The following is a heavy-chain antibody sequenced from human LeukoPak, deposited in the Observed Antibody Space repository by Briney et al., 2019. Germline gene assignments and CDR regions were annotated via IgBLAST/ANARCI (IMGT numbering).Heavy chain of an antibody. V-gene: IGHV1-2*02. J-gene: IGHJ4*02. D-gene: IGHD1-26*01. CDR1: GYTFTGYY. CDR2: INPNSGDT. Sequence: GASVKVSCKASGYTFTGYYMHWVRQAPGQGLEWMGWINPNSGDTNYAQRFQGRVTMTGDTSISTAYMGLSRLRSDDTAVYYCAKDSGRYSFDYWGQGTLVTVSS. CDR3: AKDSGRYSFDY.